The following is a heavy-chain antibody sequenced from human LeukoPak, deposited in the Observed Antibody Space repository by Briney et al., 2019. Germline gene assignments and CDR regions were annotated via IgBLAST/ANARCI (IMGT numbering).Heavy chain of an antibody. CDR1: GFTVSSNY. CDR3: AKVKTDILIPDS. J-gene: IGHJ4*02. V-gene: IGHV3-66*02. D-gene: IGHD2-21*02. Sequence: GGSLRLSCAASGFTVSSNYMSWVRQGPGKGLECVSVISNDGDTYYADSVKGRFTISRDNAKNSLYLQMNSLTSADTAVYYCAKVKTDILIPDSWGQGTLVTVSS. CDR2: ISNDGDT.